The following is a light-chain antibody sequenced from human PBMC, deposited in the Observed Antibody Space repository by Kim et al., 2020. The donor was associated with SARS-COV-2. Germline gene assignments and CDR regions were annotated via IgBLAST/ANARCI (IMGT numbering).Light chain of an antibody. Sequence: SSELTQDSAVSVALGQTVRITCQGDSLRSYYATWYQQKPGQAPILVIYGKNNRPSGIPDRFSGSSSGNTASLTITGTQAGDEADYYCNSRDSNNNVLFGGGTQLTVL. CDR1: SLRSYY. V-gene: IGLV3-19*01. CDR2: GKN. J-gene: IGLJ2*01. CDR3: NSRDSNNNVL.